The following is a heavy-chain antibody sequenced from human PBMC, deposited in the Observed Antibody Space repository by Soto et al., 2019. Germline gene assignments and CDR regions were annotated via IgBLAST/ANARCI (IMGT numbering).Heavy chain of an antibody. CDR3: ARLASGWQYYYFDF. CDR2: INHSGST. CDR1: GGSFSPYF. Sequence: QVQLQQWGAGLLKPSETLSLTCAVYGGSFSPYFWSWIRHPPGKGLEWIGEINHSGSTNYNPSLTRRATLSVDTSKNQESLKLTAVTAADTAVYYCARLASGWQYYYFDFWGRGTPVTVSS. J-gene: IGHJ2*01. D-gene: IGHD6-19*01. V-gene: IGHV4-34*01.